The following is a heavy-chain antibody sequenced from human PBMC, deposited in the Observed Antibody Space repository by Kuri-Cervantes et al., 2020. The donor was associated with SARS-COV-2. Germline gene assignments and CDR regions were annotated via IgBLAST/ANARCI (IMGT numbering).Heavy chain of an antibody. D-gene: IGHD6-13*01. Sequence: SETLSLTCTVSGGSISSYYWNWIRRSPGKGLEWIGNIYYSGITNYNPALKSRLTISVDTSKNQLSLRLNSVTAADTALYYCARDSGKWGWYSFDMWGQGTMVTVSS. CDR1: GGSISSYY. CDR3: ARDSGKWGWYSFDM. J-gene: IGHJ3*02. V-gene: IGHV4-59*01. CDR2: IYYSGIT.